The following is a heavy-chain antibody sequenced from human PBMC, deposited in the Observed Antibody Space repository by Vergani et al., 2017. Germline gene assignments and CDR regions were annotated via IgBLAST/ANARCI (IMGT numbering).Heavy chain of an antibody. Sequence: EVQLVESGGGLVQPGGSLRLSCAASGFTFSSYWMSWVRQAPGTGLEWVANIKQDGSERYYVDSVKGRLAISRDNAKNSLYLQMNSLRAEDTAVYYCASVYDFWSCYYDYWGQGTLVTVSS. V-gene: IGHV3-7*01. J-gene: IGHJ4*02. CDR3: ASVYDFWSCYYDY. CDR1: GFTFSSYW. CDR2: IKQDGSER. D-gene: IGHD3-3*01.